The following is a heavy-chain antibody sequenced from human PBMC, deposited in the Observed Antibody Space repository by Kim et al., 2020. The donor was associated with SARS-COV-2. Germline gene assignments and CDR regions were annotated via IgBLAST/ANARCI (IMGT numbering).Heavy chain of an antibody. CDR2: IKSKTDGGTT. J-gene: IGHJ6*02. V-gene: IGHV3-15*01. CDR1: GFTFSNAW. Sequence: GGSLTLSCAASGFTFSNAWMSWVRQAPGKGLEWVGRIKSKTDGGTTDYAAPVKGRFTISRDDSKNTLYLQMNILKTEDTAVYYCTTDGQIDYYYYGMDVWGQGTTVTVSS. CDR3: TTDGQIDYYYYGMDV.